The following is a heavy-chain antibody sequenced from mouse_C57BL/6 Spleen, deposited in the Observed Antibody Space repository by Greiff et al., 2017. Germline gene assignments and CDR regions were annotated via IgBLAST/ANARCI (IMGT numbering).Heavy chain of an antibody. V-gene: IGHV1-54*01. CDR1: GYAFTNYL. CDR3: AREALGD. Sequence: VKLMESGAELVRPGTSVKVSCKASGYAFTNYLIEWVKQRPGQGLEWIGVINPGSGGTNYNEKFKGKATLTADKSSSTAYMQLSSLPSEDSAVYFGAREALGDWGQGATLTVAS. J-gene: IGHJ2*01. CDR2: INPGSGGT.